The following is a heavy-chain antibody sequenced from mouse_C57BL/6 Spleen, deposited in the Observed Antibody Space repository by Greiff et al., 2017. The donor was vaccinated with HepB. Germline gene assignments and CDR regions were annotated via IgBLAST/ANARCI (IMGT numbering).Heavy chain of an antibody. J-gene: IGHJ1*03. V-gene: IGHV1-69*01. Sequence: QVQLQQPGAELVMPGASVKLSCKASGYTFTSYWMHWVKQRPGQGLEWIGEIDPSDSYTNYNQKFKGKSTLTVDKSSSTAYMQLSSLTSEDSAVYYCARGKIYGSSYRYWYFDVWGTGTTVTVSS. D-gene: IGHD1-1*01. CDR1: GYTFTSYW. CDR2: IDPSDSYT. CDR3: ARGKIYGSSYRYWYFDV.